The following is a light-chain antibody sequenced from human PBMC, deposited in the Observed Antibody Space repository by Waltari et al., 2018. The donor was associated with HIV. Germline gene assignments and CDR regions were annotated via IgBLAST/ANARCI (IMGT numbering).Light chain of an antibody. Sequence: QSALTQPPSVSGSPGQSVTISCTGTSSDVGSYTRVSSYQQFPGTAPKLLIHEVSNRPSGDPDRFSGSKSGNTASLTISGLQADDEADYYCSSYTTTSTLWVFGGGTKLTVL. CDR2: EVS. J-gene: IGLJ3*02. CDR3: SSYTTTSTLWV. CDR1: SSDVGSYTR. V-gene: IGLV2-18*02.